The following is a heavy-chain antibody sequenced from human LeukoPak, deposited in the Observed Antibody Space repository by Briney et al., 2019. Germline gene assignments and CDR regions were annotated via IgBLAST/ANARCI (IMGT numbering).Heavy chain of an antibody. J-gene: IGHJ4*02. CDR1: GFTFSSYA. CDR3: AKPYGSGSYYIAYFDY. D-gene: IGHD3-10*01. Sequence: GGSLRLSCAASGFTFSSYAMSWVRRAQGRGGEGVSAFSGSGGSTYYADSVKGRFTISRDNSKNTLYLQMNSLRAEDKAVYYCAKPYGSGSYYIAYFDYWGQGTLVTVSS. CDR2: FSGSGGST. V-gene: IGHV3-23*01.